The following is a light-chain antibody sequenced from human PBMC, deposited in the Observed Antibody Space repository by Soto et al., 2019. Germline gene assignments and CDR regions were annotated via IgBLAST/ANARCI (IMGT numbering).Light chain of an antibody. CDR2: KAS. CDR1: QRISDW. Sequence: DIQMTQSPSTLSASVGDRVTIICRASQRISDWLAWYQQKPGKAPKLLIYKASSLESGVPSRFSGTGSGTEFTLTISSLQPDDFAPYYCQQYISLYTFGQGTKLEIK. CDR3: QQYISLYT. V-gene: IGKV1-5*03. J-gene: IGKJ2*01.